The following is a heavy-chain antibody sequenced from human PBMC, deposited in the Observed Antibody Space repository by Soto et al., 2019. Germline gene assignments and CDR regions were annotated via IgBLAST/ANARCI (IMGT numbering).Heavy chain of an antibody. J-gene: IGHJ5*02. CDR3: ARAYSSGWYGEWFDP. CDR1: GGSISSYY. Sequence: SETLSLTCTVSGGSISSYYWSWIRQPPGKGLEWIGYIYYSGSTNYNPSLKSRVTISVDTSKNQFSLKLSSVTAADTAVYYCARAYSSGWYGEWFDPWGQGTLVTVSS. D-gene: IGHD6-19*01. V-gene: IGHV4-59*01. CDR2: IYYSGST.